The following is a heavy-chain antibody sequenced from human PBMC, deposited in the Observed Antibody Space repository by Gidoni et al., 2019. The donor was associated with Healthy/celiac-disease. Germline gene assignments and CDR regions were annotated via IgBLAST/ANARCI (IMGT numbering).Heavy chain of an antibody. J-gene: IGHJ4*02. V-gene: IGHV4-34*01. Sequence: QVQLQQWGAGLWKPSETLSLTCAVHGGSFSGYYWSWIRQPPGKGLEWIGEINHSGSTNYHPSLKSRVTISVDTSKNQFSLKLSSVTAADTAVYYCARGRGALNYWGQGTLVTVSS. CDR3: ARGRGALNY. CDR1: GGSFSGYY. CDR2: INHSGST. D-gene: IGHD3-10*01.